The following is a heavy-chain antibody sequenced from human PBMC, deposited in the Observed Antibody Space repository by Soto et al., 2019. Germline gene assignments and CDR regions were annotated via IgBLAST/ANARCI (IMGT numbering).Heavy chain of an antibody. CDR2: ISYDGSNK. V-gene: IGHV3-30*18. Sequence: GGSLRLSCAASGFTFSSYGMHWVRQAPGKGLEWVAVISYDGSNKYYADSVKGRFTISRDNSKNTLYLQMNSLRAEDTAVYYCAKFYGSGVKGYGMDVWGQGTTVTVSS. J-gene: IGHJ6*02. CDR1: GFTFSSYG. D-gene: IGHD1-26*01. CDR3: AKFYGSGVKGYGMDV.